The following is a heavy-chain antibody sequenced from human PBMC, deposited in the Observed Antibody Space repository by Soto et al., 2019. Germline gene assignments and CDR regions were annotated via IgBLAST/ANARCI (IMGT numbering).Heavy chain of an antibody. CDR2: INSDGSSA. CDR3: ARDGYDYASAQFDS. Sequence: EVQLVESGGGLVQPGGSLRLSCAASGFSFSSNWMHWVRQAPGKGLVWVSRINSDGSSAAYADSVKGRFTISRDNAKNTLFLQMNILRAEDTTVYYCARDGYDYASAQFDSWGQGTLVTVSS. J-gene: IGHJ4*02. D-gene: IGHD5-12*01. CDR1: GFSFSSNW. V-gene: IGHV3-74*01.